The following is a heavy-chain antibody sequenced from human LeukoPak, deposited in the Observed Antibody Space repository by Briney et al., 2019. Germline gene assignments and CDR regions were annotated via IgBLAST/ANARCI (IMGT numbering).Heavy chain of an antibody. CDR2: IKSKTEGGTT. CDR1: GFTFSNAW. D-gene: IGHD3-3*01. V-gene: IGHV3-15*01. J-gene: IGHJ4*02. CDR3: TSEHTSYYDFWSGYYDY. Sequence: GGSLRLSCAASGFTFSNAWMSWVRQAPGKGLEWVGRIKSKTEGGTTDYAAPVKGRFPISRDDSKNTLYLQMNSLKTEDTAVYYCTSEHTSYYDFWSGYYDYWGQGTLVTVSS.